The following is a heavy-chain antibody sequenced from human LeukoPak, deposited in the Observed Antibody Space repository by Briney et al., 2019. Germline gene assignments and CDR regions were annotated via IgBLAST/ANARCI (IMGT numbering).Heavy chain of an antibody. CDR3: ARDEQLHLDY. D-gene: IGHD6-13*01. CDR1: GFTFSSYS. V-gene: IGHV3-21*01. CDR2: ISSSSSYI. J-gene: IGHJ4*02. Sequence: GGYLRLSCAASGFTFSSYSMNWVRQAPGKGLEWVSSISSSSSYIYYADSVKGRFTISRDNAKNSLYLQMNSLRAEDTAVYYCARDEQLHLDYWGQGTLVTVSS.